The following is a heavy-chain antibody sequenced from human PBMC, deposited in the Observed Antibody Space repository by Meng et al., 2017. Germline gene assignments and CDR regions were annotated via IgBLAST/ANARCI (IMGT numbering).Heavy chain of an antibody. Sequence: ASVKVSCKASGYTFTGYYMHWVRQAPGQGLEWMGWINPNSGGTNYAQKFQGRVNMTRDTSISTAYMELSKLRSDDTAVYYCARDNSECTMVRGAKHRSYWFDPWGQGTLATVSS. CDR1: GYTFTGYY. CDR2: INPNSGGT. D-gene: IGHD3-10*01. J-gene: IGHJ5*02. CDR3: ARDNSECTMVRGAKHRSYWFDP. V-gene: IGHV1-2*02.